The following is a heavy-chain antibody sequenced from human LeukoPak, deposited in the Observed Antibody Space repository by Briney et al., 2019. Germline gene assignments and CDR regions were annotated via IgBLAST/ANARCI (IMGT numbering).Heavy chain of an antibody. CDR2: ISYDGSTK. CDR3: AREREIAARPGPVDY. D-gene: IGHD6-6*01. J-gene: IGHJ4*02. V-gene: IGHV3-30-3*01. Sequence: GGSLRLSCADSGFTFSNYAMHWVRQTPGKGLEWVAVISYDGSTKYYADSVKGRFIISRDNSKNTSYLQMNTLRPEDTAVYYCAREREIAARPGPVDYWGQGTLVTVSS. CDR1: GFTFSNYA.